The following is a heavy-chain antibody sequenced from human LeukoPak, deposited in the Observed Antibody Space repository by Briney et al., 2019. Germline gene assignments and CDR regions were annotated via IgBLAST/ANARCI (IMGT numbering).Heavy chain of an antibody. V-gene: IGHV1-18*01. CDR2: ISAYNGNT. Sequence: ASVKVSCKASGYTFTSYGISWVRQAPGQGLEGMGWISAYNGNTNYAQKLQGRVTMTTDTSTSTAYMELRSLRSDDTAVYYCARDPSITMVRGVITFDYWGQGTLVTVSS. CDR1: GYTFTSYG. J-gene: IGHJ4*02. CDR3: ARDPSITMVRGVITFDY. D-gene: IGHD3-10*01.